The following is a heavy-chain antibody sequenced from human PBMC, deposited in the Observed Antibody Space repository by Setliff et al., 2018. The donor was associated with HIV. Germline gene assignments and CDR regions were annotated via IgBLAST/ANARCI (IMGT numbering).Heavy chain of an antibody. Sequence: PSETLSLTCDVSGFSISSRYYWGWIRQSPGKGLEWIGNIYHTGSSYYNPSLNDRATISLDTSKNQFSLKLSSVTAADTAVYYCARESGDSYLQFDYWGQGTLVTVSS. D-gene: IGHD2-21*02. CDR3: ARESGDSYLQFDY. J-gene: IGHJ4*02. V-gene: IGHV4-38-2*02. CDR1: GFSISSRYY. CDR2: IYHTGSS.